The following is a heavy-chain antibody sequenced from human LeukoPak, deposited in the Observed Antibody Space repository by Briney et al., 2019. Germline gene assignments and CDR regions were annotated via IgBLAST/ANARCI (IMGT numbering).Heavy chain of an antibody. V-gene: IGHV1-2*02. D-gene: IGHD3-10*01. Sequence: ASVKVSCKASGYTFTGYYMHWVRQAPGQGLEWMEWINPKNGGTNYAQKFQGRIAMTRDTSISTVYMELTRLTSDDTAVYYCARGKYFGSGETGYWGQGTLVTVSS. CDR3: ARGKYFGSGETGY. J-gene: IGHJ4*02. CDR1: GYTFTGYY. CDR2: INPKNGGT.